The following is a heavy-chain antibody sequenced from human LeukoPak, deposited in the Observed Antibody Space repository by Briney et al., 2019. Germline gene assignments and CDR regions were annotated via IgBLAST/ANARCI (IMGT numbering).Heavy chain of an antibody. D-gene: IGHD5-12*01. CDR3: ARGGYDSIDY. CDR1: GFTFNSLW. CDR2: IESDGKTT. V-gene: IGHV3-74*03. J-gene: IGHJ4*02. Sequence: PGGSLRLSCAASGFTFNSLWMHWVRQAPGKGLVWVSYIESDGKTTMYADSVKGRFTISRDNAKNTVYLQMNSLRADDTAVYYCARGGYDSIDYWGQGTLVTVSS.